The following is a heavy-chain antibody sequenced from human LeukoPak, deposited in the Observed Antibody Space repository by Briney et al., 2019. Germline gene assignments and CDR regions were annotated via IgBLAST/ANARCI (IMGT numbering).Heavy chain of an antibody. CDR2: ISWNSGSI. J-gene: IGHJ4*02. V-gene: IGHV3-9*01. Sequence: GGSLRLSCAASGFTFDDYAMHWVRQAPGKGLEWVSGISWNSGSIGYADPVKGRFTISRDNAKNSLYLQMNSLRAEDTALYYCAKAQGPIVGASPFDYWGQGTLVTVSS. CDR1: GFTFDDYA. D-gene: IGHD1-26*01. CDR3: AKAQGPIVGASPFDY.